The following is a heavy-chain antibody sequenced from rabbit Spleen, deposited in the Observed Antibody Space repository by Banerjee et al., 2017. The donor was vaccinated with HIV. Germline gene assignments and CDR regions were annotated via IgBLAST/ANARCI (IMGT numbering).Heavy chain of an antibody. CDR2: IDINDSNR. J-gene: IGHJ6*01. V-gene: IGHV1S40*01. CDR1: GFSYNSNYY. Sequence: QSLEESGGDLVKPGASLTLTCTASGFSYNSNYYMCWVRQAPGKGLEWIAGIDINDSNRWYANWANGRFTISKTSSTTVTLQMTSLTAADTATYFCARDGPGSGGMDFWGPGTLVTVS. D-gene: IGHD3-1*01. CDR3: ARDGPGSGGMDF.